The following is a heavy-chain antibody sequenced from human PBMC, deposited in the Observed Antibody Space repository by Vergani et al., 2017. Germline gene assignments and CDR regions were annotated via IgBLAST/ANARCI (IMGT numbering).Heavy chain of an antibody. CDR3: AKNHGISTTRHYYAMDV. V-gene: IGHV3-11*04. D-gene: IGHD2-8*01. CDR2: ISPGASTV. J-gene: IGHJ6*02. CDR1: GFKFSDHY. Sequence: LEESGGGSVKPGGSLRLSCAASGFKFSDHYMSWIRQAPGKGLEWVSHISPGASTVSYTDSVTGRFTVSRDNDNNSLTLDMTTLRVEDTAVYYCAKNHGISTTRHYYAMDVWCQGTTVTVSS.